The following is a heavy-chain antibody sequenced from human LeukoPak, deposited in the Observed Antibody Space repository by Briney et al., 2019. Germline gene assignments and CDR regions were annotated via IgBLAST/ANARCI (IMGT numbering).Heavy chain of an antibody. V-gene: IGHV3-23*01. CDR2: ISGSCGST. D-gene: IGHD3-10*01. Sequence: GGSLRLSCAASGFTFTSYAMSWGRQAPGQALECVSAISGSCGSTYYADSVKGRFTISRDNSKNTLYLQMNSLRAEDTAVYYCAKGGNLWFGASGYWGQGTLVTVSS. CDR1: GFTFTSYA. J-gene: IGHJ4*02. CDR3: AKGGNLWFGASGY.